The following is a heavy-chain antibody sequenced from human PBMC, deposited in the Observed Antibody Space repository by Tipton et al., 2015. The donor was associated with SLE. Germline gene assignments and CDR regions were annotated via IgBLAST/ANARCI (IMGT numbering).Heavy chain of an antibody. CDR3: AAHAAGRGGSGY. J-gene: IGHJ4*02. CDR2: IYYSGST. V-gene: IGHV4-59*08. CDR1: GGSISSYY. Sequence: TLSLTCTVSGGSISSYYWSWIRQPPGKGLEWIGYIYYSGSTNYNPSLKSRVTMSMGTSKKQFSLVLSSVTAADTAVYYCAAHAAGRGGSGYWGQGTLVTVSS. D-gene: IGHD2-15*01.